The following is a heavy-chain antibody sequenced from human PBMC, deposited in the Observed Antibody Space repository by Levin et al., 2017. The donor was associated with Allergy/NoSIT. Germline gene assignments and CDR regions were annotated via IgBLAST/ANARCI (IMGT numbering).Heavy chain of an antibody. J-gene: IGHJ3*02. D-gene: IGHD5-12*01. CDR3: AGTLRGNSAYDAFDI. Sequence: GESLKISCAAAGFTFRDYWMTWVRQTPGRGLEWVANIDQDGSQKYYVDSVKGRFSISRDNAKTSVDLQMNYLRDDDTAFYYFAGTLRGNSAYDAFDIWVHGTMVTFSS. CDR1: GFTFRDYW. V-gene: IGHV3-7*03. CDR2: IDQDGSQK.